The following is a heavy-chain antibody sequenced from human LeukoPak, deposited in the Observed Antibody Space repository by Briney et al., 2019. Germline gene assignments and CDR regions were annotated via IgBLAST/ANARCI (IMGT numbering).Heavy chain of an antibody. CDR1: GYSFTSYW. CDR3: ARHTLAYYDFWSGYSGAAFDI. V-gene: IGHV5-51*01. D-gene: IGHD3-3*01. J-gene: IGHJ3*02. Sequence: GESLKISCKGSGYSFTSYWIAWVRQMPGKGLEWMGIIYPGDSDTRYSPSFQGQVTISADKSTSTAYLQWSSLKASDTAMYYCARHTLAYYDFWSGYSGAAFDIWGQGTMVTVSS. CDR2: IYPGDSDT.